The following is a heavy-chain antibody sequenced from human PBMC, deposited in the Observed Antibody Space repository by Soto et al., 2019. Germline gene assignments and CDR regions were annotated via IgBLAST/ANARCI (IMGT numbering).Heavy chain of an antibody. CDR2: ISANNGNT. D-gene: IGHD1-26*01. CDR1: GYTFTSYG. Sequence: QVQLVQSGAEVKKPGASVKVSCKAFGYTFTSYGISWVRQAPGQGLEWMGWISANNGNTNYAQKLQGRVTMTTDTYTSTAYMELRSRRSDDTAVYYCARDRGSYALDYWGQGTLVTVSS. J-gene: IGHJ4*02. V-gene: IGHV1-18*01. CDR3: ARDRGSYALDY.